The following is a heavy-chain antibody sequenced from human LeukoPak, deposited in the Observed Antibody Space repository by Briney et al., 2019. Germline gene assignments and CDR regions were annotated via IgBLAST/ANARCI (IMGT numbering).Heavy chain of an antibody. Sequence: ASVKVSCRASGYSFTSYYIHWVRQAPGQGLGGMGIINPSGGSTSYAQKFQGRVTMTRDTSTSTVYMELSSLRSEDTAVYYCARTLGYSGYDQVDYWGQGTLVTVSS. CDR2: INPSGGST. CDR1: GYSFTSYY. D-gene: IGHD5-12*01. V-gene: IGHV1-46*01. CDR3: ARTLGYSGYDQVDY. J-gene: IGHJ4*02.